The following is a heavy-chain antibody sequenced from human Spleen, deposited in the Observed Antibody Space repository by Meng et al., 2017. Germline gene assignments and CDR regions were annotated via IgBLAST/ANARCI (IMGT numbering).Heavy chain of an antibody. CDR2: INTNTGNP. J-gene: IGHJ4*02. D-gene: IGHD6-19*01. V-gene: IGHV7-4-1*02. CDR3: ARTDSSGWYSFDY. Sequence: QVQLVQFGGEVRKPGASVKVSCKGSGFTFTNYDMNWVRQAPGQGLEWMGWINTNTGNPTYAQGFTGRFVFSLDTSVSTAYVQISSLKAEDTAVYYCARTDSSGWYSFDYWGQGTLVTVSS. CDR1: GFTFTNYD.